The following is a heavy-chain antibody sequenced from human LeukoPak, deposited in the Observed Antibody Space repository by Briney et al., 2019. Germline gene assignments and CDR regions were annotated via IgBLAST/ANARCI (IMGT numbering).Heavy chain of an antibody. V-gene: IGHV3-7*01. CDR3: ARDRDAFDI. J-gene: IGHJ3*02. Sequence: PGGSLRLSCAASGFTVSTNYMSWVRQAPGKGLEWVANIKQDGSEKYYVDSVKGRFTISRDNAKNSLYLQMNSLRAEDTAVYYCARDRDAFDIWGQGTMVTVSS. CDR1: GFTVSTNY. CDR2: IKQDGSEK.